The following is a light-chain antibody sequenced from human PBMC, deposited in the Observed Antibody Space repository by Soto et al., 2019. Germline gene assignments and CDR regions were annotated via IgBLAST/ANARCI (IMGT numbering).Light chain of an antibody. CDR3: QQYNSYSPWT. CDR1: QSISSW. CDR2: KAS. V-gene: IGKV1-5*03. J-gene: IGKJ1*01. Sequence: DIQMTQSPSTLSASVGDRVTITCRASQSISSWLAWYQQKPGKAPKLLIYKASSLESGVPSRFSGSGSGTEFTLTISSLQPADFATYYCQQYNSYSPWTFGQGTKVAIK.